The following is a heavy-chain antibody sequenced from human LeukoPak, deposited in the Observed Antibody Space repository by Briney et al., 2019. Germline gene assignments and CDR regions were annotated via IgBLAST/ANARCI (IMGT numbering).Heavy chain of an antibody. V-gene: IGHV1-18*04. CDR2: ISAYNGNT. CDR3: ARGCSSTSCQLSDAFDI. CDR1: GYTFTSYY. Sequence: GASVKVSCKASGYTFTSYYMHWVRQAPGQGLEWMGWISAYNGNTNYAQKLQGRVTMTTDTSTSTAYMELRSLRSDDTAVYYCARGCSSTSCQLSDAFDIWGQGTMVTVSS. D-gene: IGHD2-2*01. J-gene: IGHJ3*02.